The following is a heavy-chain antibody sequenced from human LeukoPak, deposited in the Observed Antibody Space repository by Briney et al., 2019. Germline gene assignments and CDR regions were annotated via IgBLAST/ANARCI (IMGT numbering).Heavy chain of an antibody. J-gene: IGHJ4*02. CDR3: ASSNSSIAARRSAYYFDY. CDR2: ISHDGNSR. CDR1: GFSFYNLA. Sequence: GGSLRLSCATSGFSFYNLAFHWVRQAPGKGLEWVSLISHDGNSRKYADSVKGRFIVSRDNSKNTLYLQMNSLRAEDTAVYYCASSNSSIAARRSAYYFDYWGQGTLVTVSS. V-gene: IGHV3-30*04. D-gene: IGHD6-6*01.